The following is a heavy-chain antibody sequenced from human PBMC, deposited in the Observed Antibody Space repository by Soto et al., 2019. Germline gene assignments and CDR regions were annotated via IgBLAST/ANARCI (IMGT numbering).Heavy chain of an antibody. Sequence: EVQLVESGGGLLQPGGSLRLSCAASGFTFSSYSMNWVRQAPGKGLEWVSYISSSSSTIYYADSVKGRFTISRDNAKNSLYLQMNSLRAEDTAVYYCARGADYYYYMDVWGKGTTVTVSS. CDR2: ISSSSSTI. CDR1: GFTFSSYS. D-gene: IGHD6-13*01. V-gene: IGHV3-48*01. J-gene: IGHJ6*03. CDR3: ARGADYYYYMDV.